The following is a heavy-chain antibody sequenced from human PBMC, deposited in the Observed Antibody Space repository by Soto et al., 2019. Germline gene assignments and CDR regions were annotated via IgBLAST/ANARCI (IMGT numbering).Heavy chain of an antibody. D-gene: IGHD2-2*01. CDR2: ISSSSSYI. CDR1: GFTFSSYS. J-gene: IGHJ6*02. CDR3: AREMRCSSTSCYASPYYYGMDV. Sequence: GGSLRLSCAASGFTFSSYSMNWVRQAPGKGLEWVSSISSSSSYIYYADSVKGRFTISRDNAKNSLYLQMNSLRAEDTAVYYYAREMRCSSTSCYASPYYYGMDVWGQGTTVTVSS. V-gene: IGHV3-21*01.